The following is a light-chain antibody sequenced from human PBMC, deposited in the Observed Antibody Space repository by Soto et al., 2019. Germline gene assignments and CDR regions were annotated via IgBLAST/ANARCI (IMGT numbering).Light chain of an antibody. CDR3: SSYTSSSPHVV. Sequence: QSALTQPASVSGSPGQSITISCTGTSSDVGGYNYVSWYQQHPGKAPKLMIYDVSNRPSGVSNRFSGSKSGNTASLTISGLQDEDEADYYCSSYTSSSPHVVFGGGTQLTVL. CDR1: SSDVGGYNY. J-gene: IGLJ2*01. V-gene: IGLV2-14*01. CDR2: DVS.